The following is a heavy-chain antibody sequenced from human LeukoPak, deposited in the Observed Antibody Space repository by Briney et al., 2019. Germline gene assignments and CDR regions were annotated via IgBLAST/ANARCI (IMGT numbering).Heavy chain of an antibody. D-gene: IGHD3-22*01. CDR1: GYSISSGYY. CDR2: IFYSGST. Sequence: SETLSLTCSVSGYSISSGYYWGWVRQPPGKALEWIGNIFYSGSTYYSPSLKSRVTISLDTSRNQFSLKLNSVTAADTAVYYCAKSNGYGLIDIWGQGTMVTVSS. J-gene: IGHJ3*02. CDR3: AKSNGYGLIDI. V-gene: IGHV4-38-2*01.